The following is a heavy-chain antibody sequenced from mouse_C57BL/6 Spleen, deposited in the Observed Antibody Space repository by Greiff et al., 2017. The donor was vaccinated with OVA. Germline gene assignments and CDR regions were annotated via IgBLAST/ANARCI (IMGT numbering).Heavy chain of an antibody. CDR3: ARSGPRFITTGVEDYFDY. V-gene: IGHV1-53*01. CDR2: INPSNGGT. D-gene: IGHD1-1*01. J-gene: IGHJ2*01. Sequence: QVQLQQPGTELVKPGASVKLSCKASGYTFTSYWMHWVKQRPGQGLEWIGNINPSNGGTNYNEKFKSKATLTVDKSSSTAYMTLSSLTSEDSAVYYCARSGPRFITTGVEDYFDYWGQGTTLTVSS. CDR1: GYTFTSYW.